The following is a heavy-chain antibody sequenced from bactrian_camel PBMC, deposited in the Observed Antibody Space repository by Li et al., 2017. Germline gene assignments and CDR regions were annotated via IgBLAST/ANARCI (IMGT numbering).Heavy chain of an antibody. CDR1: RSTYSFWC. D-gene: IGHD8*01. CDR2: TYNRGAQT. CDR3: AAECRSRPTGVGIRATNFAH. V-gene: IGHV3S54*01. J-gene: IGHJ4*01. Sequence: HVQLVESGGGSVLAGGSLRLSCAASRSTYSFWCMAWFRQRPGKPREKVAGTYNRGAQTDVANPVKGRFTISQDYAKNTVYLQMNNLKSEDTAMYYCAAECRSRPTGVGIRATNFAHWGQGTQVTVS.